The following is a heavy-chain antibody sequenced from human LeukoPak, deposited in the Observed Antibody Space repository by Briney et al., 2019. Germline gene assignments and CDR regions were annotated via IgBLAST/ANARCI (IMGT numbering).Heavy chain of an antibody. V-gene: IGHV3-49*04. CDR2: IRSKTYGATT. CDR3: TLANRAYAYGYDY. CDR1: EVTFGDYA. J-gene: IGHJ4*02. D-gene: IGHD5-18*01. Sequence: GGSLRLSCTASEVTFGDYAMSWVRRAPGKDLEGVGLIRSKTYGATTEYAASVKGRFSISRGDSKTIAYLQMNSLRTEDTAVYYCTLANRAYAYGYDYWGQGILVTVSS.